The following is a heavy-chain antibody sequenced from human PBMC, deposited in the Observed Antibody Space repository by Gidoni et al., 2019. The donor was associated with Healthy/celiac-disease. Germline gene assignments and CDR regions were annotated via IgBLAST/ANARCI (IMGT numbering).Heavy chain of an antibody. CDR1: GGSISSSSYY. Sequence: QLQLQESGSVQAKPSETLSLTCTVSGGSISSSSYYWGWIRQPPGKGLEWIGSIYYSGGTYYNPSLKSRVTISVDTSKNQFSLKLSSVTAADTAVYYGARDRFEGRGAYSYGDYWGQGTLVTVSS. V-gene: IGHV4-39*07. CDR2: IYYSGGT. CDR3: ARDRFEGRGAYSYGDY. J-gene: IGHJ4*02. D-gene: IGHD5-18*01.